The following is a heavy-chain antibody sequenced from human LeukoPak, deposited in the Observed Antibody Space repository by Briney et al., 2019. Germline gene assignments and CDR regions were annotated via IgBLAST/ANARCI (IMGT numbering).Heavy chain of an antibody. D-gene: IGHD5/OR15-5a*01. V-gene: IGHV4-39*07. J-gene: IGHJ4*02. CDR2: IYYSGST. Sequence: SETLSLTCTVSGGSISSSSYYWGWIRQPPGKGLEWIGSIYYSGSTNYNPSLKSRVTISVDKSKNQFSLKLSSVTAADTAVYYCAREVRGVYGGNYWGQGTLVTVSS. CDR1: GGSISSSSYY. CDR3: AREVRGVYGGNY.